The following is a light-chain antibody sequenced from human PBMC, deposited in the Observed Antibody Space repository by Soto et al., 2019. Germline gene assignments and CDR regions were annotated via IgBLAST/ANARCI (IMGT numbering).Light chain of an antibody. CDR3: AAWDDSLNGRV. Sequence: QSVLTQPPSVSGAPGQRVTISCTGSNSNIGAGFGVHWYQHFPGTAPKLLIYYDNLRPSGVPDRISGSKSGTSASLAISGLQSDDEADYYCAAWDDSLNGRVFGTGTKVTVL. V-gene: IGLV1-40*01. CDR1: NSNIGAGFG. J-gene: IGLJ1*01. CDR2: YDN.